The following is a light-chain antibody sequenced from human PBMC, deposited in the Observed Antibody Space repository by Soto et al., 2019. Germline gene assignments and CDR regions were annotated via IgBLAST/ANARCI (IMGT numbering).Light chain of an antibody. Sequence: MTQSPSSLSASVGDRVTITCRASQSISSWLAWYQQKPGQSPQLLIYLGSNRSSGVPDRFSGSGSGTDFTLKISRVEAEDVGVYYCMQALQTPITFGQGTRLEIK. J-gene: IGKJ5*01. V-gene: IGKV2-28*01. CDR3: MQALQTPIT. CDR2: LGS. CDR1: QSISSW.